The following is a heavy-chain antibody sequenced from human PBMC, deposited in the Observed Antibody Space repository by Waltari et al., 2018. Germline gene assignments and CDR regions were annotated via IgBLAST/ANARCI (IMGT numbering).Heavy chain of an antibody. CDR2: IIPILGIA. V-gene: IGHV1-69*10. J-gene: IGHJ5*02. D-gene: IGHD2-15*01. CDR3: ARGGYCSGGSCLDNWFDP. Sequence: QVQLVQSGAEVKKPGSSVKVSCKASGGTFSSYAISWVRQAPGQGLEWMGGIIPILGIANYAQKFQGRVTITADKSTSTAYMELSSLRSEDTAVYYCARGGYCSGGSCLDNWFDPWGQGTLVTVSS. CDR1: GGTFSSYA.